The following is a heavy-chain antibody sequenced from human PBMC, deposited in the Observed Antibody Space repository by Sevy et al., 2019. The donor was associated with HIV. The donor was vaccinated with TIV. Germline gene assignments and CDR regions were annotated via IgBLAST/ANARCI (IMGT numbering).Heavy chain of an antibody. J-gene: IGHJ4*02. CDR3: ARGLYYDSSRGTFDY. CDR1: GFTFSSYA. V-gene: IGHV3-30-3*01. Sequence: GGSLRLSCAASGFTFSSYAMHWVRQAPGKGLEWVAVILYDGSNKEYADSVKGRFTISRDNSKNTQYLQMNSLRAEDTAVYYCARGLYYDSSRGTFDYWGQGTLVTVSS. D-gene: IGHD3-22*01. CDR2: ILYDGSNK.